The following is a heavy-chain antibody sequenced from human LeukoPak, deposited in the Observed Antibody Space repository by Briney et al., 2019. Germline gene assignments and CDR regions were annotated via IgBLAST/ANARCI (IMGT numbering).Heavy chain of an antibody. CDR3: ARHGYYYYYMDV. J-gene: IGHJ6*03. CDR2: IYHSGST. CDR1: GYSISSGYY. Sequence: PSETLSLTCAVSGYSISSGYYWGWIRQPPGKGLEWIGSIYHSGSTYYNPSFKSRVTISVDTSKNQFSLKLSSVTAADTAVYYCARHGYYYYYMDVWGKGTTVTVSS. V-gene: IGHV4-38-2*01.